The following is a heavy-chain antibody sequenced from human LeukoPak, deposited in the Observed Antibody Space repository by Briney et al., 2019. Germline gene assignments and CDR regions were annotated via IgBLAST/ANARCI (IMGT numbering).Heavy chain of an antibody. D-gene: IGHD7-27*01. Sequence: SETLSLTCTVSGGSISSYYWSWIRQPPGKGLEWIGYIHYSGSTNYNSSLKSRVTISVDTSKNQFSLKLSSVTAADTAVYYCARDKWGAFVTWGQGTLVTVSS. V-gene: IGHV4-59*01. J-gene: IGHJ5*02. CDR2: IHYSGST. CDR1: GGSISSYY. CDR3: ARDKWGAFVT.